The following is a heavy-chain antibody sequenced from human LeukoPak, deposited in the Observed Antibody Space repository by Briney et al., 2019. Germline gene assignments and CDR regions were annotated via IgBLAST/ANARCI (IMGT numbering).Heavy chain of an antibody. CDR1: GFTFSDYY. Sequence: GGSLRLSCAASGFTFSDYYMSWIRQAPGKGLEWLSYINPTSGYTPYADSVRGRFTISRDNAKNSLYLQMNSLRAGDTAVYYCARYASPLEGMDVWGQGTTVTVSS. J-gene: IGHJ6*02. V-gene: IGHV3-11*06. CDR3: ARYASPLEGMDV. CDR2: INPTSGYT.